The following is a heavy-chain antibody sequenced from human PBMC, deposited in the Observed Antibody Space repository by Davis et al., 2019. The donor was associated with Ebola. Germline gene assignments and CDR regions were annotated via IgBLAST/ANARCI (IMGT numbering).Heavy chain of an antibody. J-gene: IGHJ5*02. CDR2: INAGNGNT. Sequence: ASVKVSCKASGYTFTSYAMHWVRQAPGQRLEWMGWINAGNGNTKYSQKFQGRVTITRDTSASTAYMELSSLRSEDTAVYYCARGWPLHTSWFDPWGQGTLVTVSS. D-gene: IGHD6-13*01. V-gene: IGHV1-3*01. CDR3: ARGWPLHTSWFDP. CDR1: GYTFTSYA.